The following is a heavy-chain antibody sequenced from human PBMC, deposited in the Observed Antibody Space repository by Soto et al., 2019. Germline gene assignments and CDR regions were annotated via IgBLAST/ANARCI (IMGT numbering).Heavy chain of an antibody. V-gene: IGHV1-46*01. CDR2: INPSGGST. J-gene: IGHJ4*02. CDR3: ARVGVDDSSGSRFHY. D-gene: IGHD3-22*01. Sequence: GASVKVSCKASGYTFTSYYMHWVRQAPGQGLEWMGIINPSGGSTSYAQKFQGRVTMTRDTSTSTVYMELSSLRSEDTAVYYCARVGVDDSSGSRFHYSGQGTMVTVYS. CDR1: GYTFTSYY.